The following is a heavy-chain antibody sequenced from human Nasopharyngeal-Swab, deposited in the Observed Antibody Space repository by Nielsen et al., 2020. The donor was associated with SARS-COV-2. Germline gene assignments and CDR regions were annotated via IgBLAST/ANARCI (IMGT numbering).Heavy chain of an antibody. Sequence: GESLKISCAASGFTFSSYAMSWVRQAPGKGLEWVSAISGSGGSTYYADSVKGRFTISRDNSKNTLYLQMNSLRAEDTAVYYCAGDQWLAFHNWFGPWGQGTLVTVSS. CDR3: AGDQWLAFHNWFGP. CDR1: GFTFSSYA. V-gene: IGHV3-23*01. CDR2: ISGSGGST. J-gene: IGHJ5*02. D-gene: IGHD6-19*01.